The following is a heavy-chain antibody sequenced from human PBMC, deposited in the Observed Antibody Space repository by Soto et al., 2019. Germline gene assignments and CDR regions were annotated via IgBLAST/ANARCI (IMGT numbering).Heavy chain of an antibody. J-gene: IGHJ4*02. CDR3: ARGVYYYDSSGDSGLDY. CDR2: IYYSGST. CDR1: GGSISSYY. D-gene: IGHD3-22*01. V-gene: IGHV4-59*01. Sequence: SETLSLTCTVSGGSISSYYWSWIRQPPGKGLEWIGYIYYSGSTNYNPSLKSRVTISVDTSKNQFSLKLSSVTAADTAVYYCARGVYYYDSSGDSGLDYWGQGTLVTVSS.